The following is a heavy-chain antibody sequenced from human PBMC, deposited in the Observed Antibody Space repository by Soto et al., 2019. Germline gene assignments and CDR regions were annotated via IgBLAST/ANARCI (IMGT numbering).Heavy chain of an antibody. D-gene: IGHD7-27*01. Sequence: SETLSLTCTVSGGSISSYYWSWIRQPPGKGLEWIGYIYYSGSTNYNPSLKSRVTISVDTSKNQFSLKLSSVTAADTAVYYCARATGVHDAFDIWGQGTMVTVSS. CDR2: IYYSGST. CDR3: ARATGVHDAFDI. V-gene: IGHV4-59*01. J-gene: IGHJ3*02. CDR1: GGSISSYY.